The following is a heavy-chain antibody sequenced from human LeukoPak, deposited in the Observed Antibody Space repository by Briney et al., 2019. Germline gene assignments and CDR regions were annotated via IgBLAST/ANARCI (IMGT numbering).Heavy chain of an antibody. CDR1: GFIFSSYG. D-gene: IGHD3-3*01. CDR3: ATRLSKFGY. CDR2: IRFDGGKK. Sequence: GGSLRLSCAASGFIFSSYGMHWVRQAPGKGLEWESFIRFDGGKKYYADSVKGRFTISRDNAKNSLYLQMNSLRAEDTAVYYCATRLSKFGYWGQGTLVTVSS. J-gene: IGHJ4*02. V-gene: IGHV3-30*02.